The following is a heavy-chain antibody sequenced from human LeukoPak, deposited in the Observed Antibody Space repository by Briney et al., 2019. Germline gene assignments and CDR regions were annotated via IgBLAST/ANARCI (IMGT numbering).Heavy chain of an antibody. Sequence: TGGSLRLSCAASGFTFSSYSMNWVRQAPGKGLEWGSSISSSSSYISYADSVKGRFTISRDNAKNSLYLQMNSLRAEDTAVYYCARDEGRRYWGQGTLVTVSS. J-gene: IGHJ4*02. D-gene: IGHD3-10*01. V-gene: IGHV3-21*01. CDR2: ISSSSSYI. CDR1: GFTFSSYS. CDR3: ARDEGRRY.